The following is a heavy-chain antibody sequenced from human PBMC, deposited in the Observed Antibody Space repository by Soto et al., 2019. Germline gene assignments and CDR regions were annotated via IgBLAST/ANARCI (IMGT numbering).Heavy chain of an antibody. J-gene: IGHJ6*03. V-gene: IGHV3-74*01. CDR2: INSDGSST. D-gene: IGHD3-3*01. Sequence: GGSLRLSCAASGFTFSSYWMHWVRQAPGKGLVWVSRINSDGSSTSYADSVKGRFTISRDNAKNTLYLQMNSLRAEDTAVYYCARVMDYDFWSGYYTYYMDVWGKGTTVTVSS. CDR1: GFTFSSYW. CDR3: ARVMDYDFWSGYYTYYMDV.